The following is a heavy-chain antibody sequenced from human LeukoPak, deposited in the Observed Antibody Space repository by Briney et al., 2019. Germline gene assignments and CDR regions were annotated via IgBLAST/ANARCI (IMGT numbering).Heavy chain of an antibody. V-gene: IGHV4-34*01. CDR2: INHSGST. CDR1: GGSFSGYY. D-gene: IGHD3-3*01. CDR3: ARGKTSYDFWSGYYVAFDI. J-gene: IGHJ3*02. Sequence: SETLSLTCAVYGGSFSGYYWSWIRQPPGKGLEWIGEINHSGSTNYNPSLKSRVTISVDTSKNQFSLKLSSVTAADTAVYYCARGKTSYDFWSGYYVAFDIWAKGQWSPSLQ.